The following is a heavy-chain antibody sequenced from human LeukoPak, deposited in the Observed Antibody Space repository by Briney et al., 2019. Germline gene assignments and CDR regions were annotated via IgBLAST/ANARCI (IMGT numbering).Heavy chain of an antibody. D-gene: IGHD3-3*02. CDR2: IYHSGST. CDR3: ARNIRHFDY. V-gene: IGHV4-38-2*01. Sequence: SETLSLTCAVSGYSISSGYYWGWIRQPPGKGLEWIGSIYHSGSTYYNPSLKSRVTISVDTSKNQFSLKLSSVTAADTAVYYCARNIRHFDYWGQGTLATVSS. CDR1: GYSISSGYY. J-gene: IGHJ4*02.